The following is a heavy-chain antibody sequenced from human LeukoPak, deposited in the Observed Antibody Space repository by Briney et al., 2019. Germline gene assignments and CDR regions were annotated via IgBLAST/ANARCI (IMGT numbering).Heavy chain of an antibody. V-gene: IGHV5-51*01. CDR3: AIKRYYDNSDSPLY. CDR2: TYPGHSDT. J-gene: IGHJ4*02. Sequence: NSGESLKISCKGSGYSLTNYWIGWVRQMPGKGLEWMGITYPGHSDTRYSPSFQGQVTISADESITTAYLQWSSLKASVTAVYYCAIKRYYDNSDSPLYWGQGTLVTVSS. CDR1: GYSLTNYW. D-gene: IGHD3-22*01.